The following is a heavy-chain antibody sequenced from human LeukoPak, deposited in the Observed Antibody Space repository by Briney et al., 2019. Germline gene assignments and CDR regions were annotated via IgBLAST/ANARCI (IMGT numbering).Heavy chain of an antibody. CDR2: INSVGSST. Sequence: GGSLRLSCGASGFTFSSYAMSWVRRAPGKGLVWVSRINSVGSSTNYADSVKGRFTISRDNAKNTLYLQMNSLRAEDTALYYCARIDTYYYDSSGYYSAFDIWGQGTIVTVSS. V-gene: IGHV3-74*01. D-gene: IGHD3-22*01. CDR3: ARIDTYYYDSSGYYSAFDI. CDR1: GFTFSSYA. J-gene: IGHJ3*02.